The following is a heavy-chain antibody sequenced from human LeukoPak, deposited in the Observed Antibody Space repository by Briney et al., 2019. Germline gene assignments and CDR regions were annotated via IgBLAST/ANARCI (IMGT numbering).Heavy chain of an antibody. J-gene: IGHJ4*02. CDR1: AFSFSNYN. D-gene: IGHD6-13*01. Sequence: GGSLRLSCAASAFSFSNYNMNWVRQAPGKGLEWVSSITSSGSYIYYADSVKGRFTIGRDNAKKSLYLQMNSLRAEATAVYYCASPYNSRWYELCYWGQGTLVTVSS. CDR3: ASPYNSRWYELCY. CDR2: ITSSGSYI. V-gene: IGHV3-21*01.